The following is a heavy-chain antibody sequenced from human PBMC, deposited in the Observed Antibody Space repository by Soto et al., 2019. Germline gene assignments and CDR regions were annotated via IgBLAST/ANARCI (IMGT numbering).Heavy chain of an antibody. V-gene: IGHV4-39*01. D-gene: IGHD1-26*01. CDR3: ERQIRIVGAFYYFDY. Sequence: EPLSLTCPISGDSISSRSNYWRWHRQPPGKWREWIGSIYYSGSTYDNPSLKSRVTIAVDTSKNQFALDLSYVTAADTAAYYCERQIRIVGAFYYFDYCAQGTLVTVYS. J-gene: IGHJ4*02. CDR1: GDSISSRSNY. CDR2: IYYSGST.